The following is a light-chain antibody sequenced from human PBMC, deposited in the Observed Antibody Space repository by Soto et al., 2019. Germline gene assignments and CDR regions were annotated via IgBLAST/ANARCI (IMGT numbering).Light chain of an antibody. Sequence: QPVLTQPPSASGTPGQRVTISCSGSSSNIGSTTVNWYQQLPGTAPRLLIYGTNQRPSGVPDRFSGSRSGTSASLAISGLQSEDEADYYCAAWDGSLNGQVFGGGTQLTVL. CDR2: GTN. V-gene: IGLV1-44*01. J-gene: IGLJ3*02. CDR3: AAWDGSLNGQV. CDR1: SSNIGSTT.